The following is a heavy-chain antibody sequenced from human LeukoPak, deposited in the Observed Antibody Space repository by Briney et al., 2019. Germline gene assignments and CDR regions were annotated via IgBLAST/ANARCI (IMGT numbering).Heavy chain of an antibody. V-gene: IGHV4-34*01. CDR3: SRGSDESKTGDT. J-gene: IGHJ5*02. CDR2: IHPYGFT. CDR1: LGSFSNYY. Sequence: PSETLSLTCVLYLGSFSNYYWSWIRQPPRKGLEWIGEIHPYGFTTFNPSLKSRVSISVDTSKNHFSLKLTSVTATDTAVYYCSRGSDESKTGDTWGQGSLVTVSS. D-gene: IGHD3-9*01.